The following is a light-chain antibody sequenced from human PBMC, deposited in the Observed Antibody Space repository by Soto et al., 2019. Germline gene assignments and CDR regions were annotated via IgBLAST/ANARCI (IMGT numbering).Light chain of an antibody. CDR3: AARDDTLNGAV. CDR1: SSNIGRNT. CDR2: SDN. Sequence: QSVLTQPPSASGTPGQSVTISCSGSSSNIGRNTVNWYQHLPGTAPKLLIYSDNQRPSGVPDRFSGSKSGTSASLAISGLQSEDEADYYCAARDDTLNGAVFGGGTKLTVL. J-gene: IGLJ3*02. V-gene: IGLV1-44*01.